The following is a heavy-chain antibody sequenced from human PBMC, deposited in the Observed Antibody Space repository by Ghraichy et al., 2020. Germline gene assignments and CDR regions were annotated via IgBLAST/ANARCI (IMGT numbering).Heavy chain of an antibody. CDR2: IYYSGST. Sequence: SETLSLTCTVSGASISSYYWSWIRQPPGKGLEWIGSIYYSGSTNYNPSLKSRVTMSVDTPKNQFSLKLSSVTAADTAVYYCASLSGGAFYIWGQGTLVTVSS. CDR3: ASLSGGAFYI. CDR1: GASISSYY. D-gene: IGHD2-15*01. J-gene: IGHJ3*02. V-gene: IGHV4-59*01.